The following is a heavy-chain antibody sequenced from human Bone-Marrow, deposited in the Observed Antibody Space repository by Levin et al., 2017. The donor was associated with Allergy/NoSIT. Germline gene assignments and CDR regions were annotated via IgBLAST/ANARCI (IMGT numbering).Heavy chain of an antibody. D-gene: IGHD6-13*01. J-gene: IGHJ4*02. CDR2: IYDSGSN. CDR1: GASVTSGNYH. Sequence: PSETLSLTCTVSGASVTSGNYHWSWIRQPPGKGLEWIGCIYDSGSNRYSPSLKSRVSMSVDTSQNQFSLKLNSVTAADTAVYYCATYAAGGAGRGSWGQGTLVTVSS. CDR3: ATYAAGGAGRGS. V-gene: IGHV4-61*01.